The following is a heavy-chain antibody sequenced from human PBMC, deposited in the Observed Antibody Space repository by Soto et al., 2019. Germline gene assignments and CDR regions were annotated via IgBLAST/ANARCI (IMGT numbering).Heavy chain of an antibody. CDR1: GFTFSSYA. CDR3: ANYLTAVGATSPFDY. Sequence: GGSLRLSCAASGFTFSSYAMSWVRQAPGEGLEWVSAISGSGGSTYYADSVKGRFTISRDNSKDTLYLQMSSLRAEDTAVYYCANYLTAVGATSPFDYWGQGTLGTVSS. D-gene: IGHD1-26*01. V-gene: IGHV3-23*01. CDR2: ISGSGGST. J-gene: IGHJ4*02.